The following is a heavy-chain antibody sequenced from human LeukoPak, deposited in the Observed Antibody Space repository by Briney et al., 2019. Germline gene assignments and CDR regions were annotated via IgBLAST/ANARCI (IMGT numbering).Heavy chain of an antibody. CDR2: IRSKANSYAT. Sequence: PGGSLRLSCAASGFTFSGSALHWVRQASGKGLEWVGRIRSKANSYATAYAASLKGRLTISRDDSKNTAYLQMNSLKTEDTAVYYCTRHLVDDSSGYYSFDYWGQGTLVTVSS. CDR1: GFTFSGSA. CDR3: TRHLVDDSSGYYSFDY. J-gene: IGHJ4*02. V-gene: IGHV3-73*01. D-gene: IGHD3-22*01.